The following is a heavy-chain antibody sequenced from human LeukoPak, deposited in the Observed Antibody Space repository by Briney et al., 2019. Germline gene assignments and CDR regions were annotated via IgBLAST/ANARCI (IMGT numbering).Heavy chain of an antibody. CDR1: GGSISSYY. D-gene: IGHD4-17*01. CDR2: IYYSGST. Sequence: TSETLSLTCTVSGGSISSYYWSWIRQPPEKGLEWIGYIYYSGSTNYNPSLKSRVTISVDTSKNQFSLKLSSVTAADTAVYYCARAATKDYGDYSDFDLWGRGTLVTVSS. V-gene: IGHV4-59*01. J-gene: IGHJ2*01. CDR3: ARAATKDYGDYSDFDL.